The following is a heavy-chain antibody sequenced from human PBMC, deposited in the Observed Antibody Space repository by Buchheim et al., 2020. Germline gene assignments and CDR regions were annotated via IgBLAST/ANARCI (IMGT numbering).Heavy chain of an antibody. Sequence: QVQLVESGGGVVQPGRSLRLSCAASGFTFSSYGMHWVRQAPGKGLEWVAVISYDGSNKYYADSVKGRFTISRDNSKNKLYLQMNSLRAEDTAVYYCAKFVSGYCSGGSCYSNWGQGTL. CDR1: GFTFSSYG. V-gene: IGHV3-30*18. D-gene: IGHD2-15*01. CDR3: AKFVSGYCSGGSCYSN. CDR2: ISYDGSNK. J-gene: IGHJ4*02.